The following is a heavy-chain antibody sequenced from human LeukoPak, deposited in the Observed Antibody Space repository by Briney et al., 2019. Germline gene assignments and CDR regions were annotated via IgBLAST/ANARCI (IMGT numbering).Heavy chain of an antibody. Sequence: GGSLRLSCAASGFTFSSYWMHWVRQTPGKGLVWASRINSDGSNTNYAGTSYADSVKGRFTVSRDNSKNTLYLQMNSLRAEDTAVCYCARDYHDSSGYSSLVGYWGQGTLVTVSS. CDR1: GFTFSSYW. CDR2: INSDGSNTNYAGT. J-gene: IGHJ4*02. CDR3: ARDYHDSSGYSSLVGY. D-gene: IGHD3-22*01. V-gene: IGHV3-74*01.